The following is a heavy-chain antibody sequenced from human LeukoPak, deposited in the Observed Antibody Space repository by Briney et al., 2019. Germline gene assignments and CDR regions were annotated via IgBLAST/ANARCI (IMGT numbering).Heavy chain of an antibody. V-gene: IGHV3-20*04. D-gene: IGHD6-6*01. Sequence: GGSLRLSCAASGFTFDDYGMSWVRQAPGKGLEWVSGINWNGGSTGYADSVKGRFTISRDNAKNSLYQQMNSLRAEDTALYYCARDNEYSSSSSYCMDVWGKGTTVTVSS. CDR2: INWNGGST. CDR3: ARDNEYSSSSSYCMDV. J-gene: IGHJ6*03. CDR1: GFTFDDYG.